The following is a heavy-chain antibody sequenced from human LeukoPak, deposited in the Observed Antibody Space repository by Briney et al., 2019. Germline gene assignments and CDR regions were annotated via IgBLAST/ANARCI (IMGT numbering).Heavy chain of an antibody. D-gene: IGHD5-18*01. CDR1: GGSFSGYY. J-gene: IGHJ5*02. CDR3: ARVGSPVDTGRNWFDP. CDR2: IKYCGST. V-gene: IGHV4-34*01. Sequence: KPSEPLSLTCAVYGGSFSGYYWSWIRQPPGKGLEWIGEIKYCGSTNYNPSLKSRVTISVDTSKNQFSLKLSSVTAADTAVYYCARVGSPVDTGRNWFDPWGQGTLVTVSS.